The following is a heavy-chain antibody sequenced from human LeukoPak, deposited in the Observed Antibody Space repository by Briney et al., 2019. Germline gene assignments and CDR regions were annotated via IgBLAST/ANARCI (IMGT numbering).Heavy chain of an antibody. CDR3: ARDGYYYDSSGPLDY. V-gene: IGHV1-69*05. Sequence: SVKVSCKASGGTFSSHAISWVRQAPGQGLEWMGRIIPIFGTANYAQKFQGRVTITTDESTSTAYMELSSLRSEDTAVYYCARDGYYYDSSGPLDYWGQGTLVTVSS. J-gene: IGHJ4*02. CDR1: GGTFSSHA. CDR2: IIPIFGTA. D-gene: IGHD3-22*01.